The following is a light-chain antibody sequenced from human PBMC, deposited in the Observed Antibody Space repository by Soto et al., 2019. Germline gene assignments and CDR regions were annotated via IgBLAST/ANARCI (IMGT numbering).Light chain of an antibody. J-gene: IGKJ1*01. CDR1: QSINSW. Sequence: DIQMTQSPSTLSASVGDRVTITCRASQSINSWLACYQQKPGKAPKLLIYDASSLESGVPSRFSGSGSGTEFTLTISSLQPDDFATYYCQEYNSYPWTFGQGTKVEIK. CDR2: DAS. CDR3: QEYNSYPWT. V-gene: IGKV1-5*01.